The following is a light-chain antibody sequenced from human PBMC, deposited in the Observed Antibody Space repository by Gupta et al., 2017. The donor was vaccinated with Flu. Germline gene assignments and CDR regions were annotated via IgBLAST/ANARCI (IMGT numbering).Light chain of an antibody. CDR1: QSVGSY. CDR2: DAS. CDR3: QQRRNCPLT. Sequence: EIVFTQSPATLSLSPGERATLSCRASQSVGSYLMWFQQKPGQPPRLLIYDASNRASGIPDRFSGSGSGTDFTLTISSLESEDFALYYCQQRRNCPLTFGGGTKVEIK. V-gene: IGKV3-11*01. J-gene: IGKJ4*01.